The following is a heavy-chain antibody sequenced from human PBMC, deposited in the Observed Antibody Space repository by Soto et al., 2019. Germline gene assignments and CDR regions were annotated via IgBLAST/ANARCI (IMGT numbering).Heavy chain of an antibody. Sequence: QVQLQESGPGLVKPSQTLSLTCTVSGGSISSGGYYWSWIRQHPGKGLEWIGYIYYSGSTYYNPSLKSRVTISVDTSKNQFSLKLSSVTAADTAVYYCAREGITMVRGVIENWFDPGAREPWSPSPQ. D-gene: IGHD3-10*01. CDR3: AREGITMVRGVIENWFDP. CDR2: IYYSGST. V-gene: IGHV4-31*03. J-gene: IGHJ5*02. CDR1: GGSISSGGYY.